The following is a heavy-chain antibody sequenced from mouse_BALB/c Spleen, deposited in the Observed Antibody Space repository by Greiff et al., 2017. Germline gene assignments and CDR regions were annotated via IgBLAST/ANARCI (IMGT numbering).Heavy chain of an antibody. CDR3: ARGIYGSYWYFDV. CDR2: IYPGSGNT. Sequence: VQLQQSGPELVKPGASVKISCKASGYTFTDYYINWVKQKPGQGLEWIGWIYPGSGNTKYNEKFKGKATLTVDTSSSTAYMQLSSLTSEDTAVYCCARGIYGSYWYFDVWGAGTTVTVSS. J-gene: IGHJ1*01. V-gene: IGHV1-84*02. D-gene: IGHD1-1*01. CDR1: GYTFTDYY.